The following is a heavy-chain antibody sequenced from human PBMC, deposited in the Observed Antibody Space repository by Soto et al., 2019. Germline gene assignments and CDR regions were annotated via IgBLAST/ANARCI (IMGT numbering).Heavy chain of an antibody. CDR2: IGNDGAAR. D-gene: IGHD6-19*01. V-gene: IGHV3-30*18. CDR3: AKETIAVAGPNYFDF. Sequence: VGSLRLSCVGSGFNFGDYGMHWVRHTPGKGLEWVAVIGNDGAARFYGDSVKGRFTISRDNSRSTFFLQMSSLRPEDTAIYYCAKETIAVAGPNYFDFWGQGTQVTVSS. CDR1: GFNFGDYG. J-gene: IGHJ4*02.